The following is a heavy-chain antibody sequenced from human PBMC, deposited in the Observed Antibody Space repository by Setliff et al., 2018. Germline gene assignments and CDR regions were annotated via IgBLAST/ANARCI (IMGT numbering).Heavy chain of an antibody. CDR1: GYSFTSYD. Sequence: GASVKVSCKASGYSFTSYDINWVRLAAGQGLEWMGWVSPIDDGKPGYAQKFQGRVTITWVTSISTAYMELSSLRSDDTAVYYCARLVRFCTRTACQRVAGAESWGQGTLVTVSS. D-gene: IGHD2-8*01. CDR3: ARLVRFCTRTACQRVAGAES. J-gene: IGHJ5*01. CDR2: VSPIDDGKP. V-gene: IGHV1-8*01.